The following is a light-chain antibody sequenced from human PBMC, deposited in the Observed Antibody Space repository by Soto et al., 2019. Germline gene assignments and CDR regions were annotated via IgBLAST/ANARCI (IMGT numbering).Light chain of an antibody. CDR2: DVN. CDR1: TTDVGGYNY. CDR3: SSYAGTNVL. Sequence: QSALTQPPSASGAPGQSVTISCTGTTTDVGGYNYVSWYQQHPGKAPKLMIYDVNKRPSGVPDRFSGSKSGNTASLTVSGLQAEDEADYYCSSYAGTNVLFGGGTKLTAL. V-gene: IGLV2-8*01. J-gene: IGLJ2*01.